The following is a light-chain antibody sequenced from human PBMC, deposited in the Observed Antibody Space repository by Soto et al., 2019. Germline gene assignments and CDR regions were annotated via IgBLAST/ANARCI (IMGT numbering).Light chain of an antibody. CDR2: AAS. J-gene: IGKJ4*01. V-gene: IGKV1-9*01. CDR1: QGISSY. Sequence: DIQVTQSPAFLSASVGDRVTITCRASQGISSYLAWYQQKPGKAPKLLIYAASTLPSGVPSRFSGSGSGTEFTLTISSLQPEDFATYYCKQSKSFPLTFAGRTKVDIK. CDR3: KQSKSFPLT.